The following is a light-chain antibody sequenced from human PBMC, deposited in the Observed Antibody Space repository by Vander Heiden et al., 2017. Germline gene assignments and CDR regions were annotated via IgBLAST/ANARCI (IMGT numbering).Light chain of an antibody. J-gene: IGKJ2*01. V-gene: IGKV2-28*01. CDR3: MQALQTPYT. Sequence: DIVMTQSPLSLPVPPGEPASISFRSRQSLLPNSEYNYLDWYLQKQGQSPQLLIYLVSNRAAGVPDRFNGSGSGTDFTLKINRVEAEDVGVYYCMQALQTPYTFGQGTKLEI. CDR1: QSLLPNSEYNY. CDR2: LVS.